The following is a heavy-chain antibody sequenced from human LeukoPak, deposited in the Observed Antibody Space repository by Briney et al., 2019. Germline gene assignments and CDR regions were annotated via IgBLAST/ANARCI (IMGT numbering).Heavy chain of an antibody. J-gene: IGHJ5*02. D-gene: IGHD6-19*01. Sequence: PSGTLSLTCAVSGGSISSSNWWSWVRQPPGKGLEWIGEIYHSGSTYYNPSLKSRVTISVDTSKNQFSLKLSSVTAADTAVYYCARDPAVAGTSGFDPWGQGTLVTVSS. CDR3: ARDPAVAGTSGFDP. CDR2: IYHSGST. V-gene: IGHV4-4*02. CDR1: GGSISSSNW.